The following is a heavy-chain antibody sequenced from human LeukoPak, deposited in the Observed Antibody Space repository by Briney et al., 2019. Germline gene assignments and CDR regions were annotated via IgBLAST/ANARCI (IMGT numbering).Heavy chain of an antibody. D-gene: IGHD3-22*01. J-gene: IGHJ3*02. V-gene: IGHV4-39*01. CDR2: IYYSGTT. CDR3: ARHSRGYYDSTGYYYGSHAFDI. CDR1: GGSIISSTYY. Sequence: SETLSLTCTVSGGSIISSTYYWGWIRQPPGKGLEWIGSIYYSGTTYHNPSLKSRVTISVDTSRNQFSLKLSSVTAADTAVFHCARHSRGYYDSTGYYYGSHAFDIWGQGTMVTVSS.